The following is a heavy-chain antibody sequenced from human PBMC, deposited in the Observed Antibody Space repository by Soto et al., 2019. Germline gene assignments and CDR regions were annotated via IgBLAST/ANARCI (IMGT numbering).Heavy chain of an antibody. CDR1: GFSFSDYS. Sequence: GGSLRLSCAASGFSFSDYSMNWARQAPGKGLEWVSSISGSTSYIYYADSLKGRFTVSRDNAEKSLYLQMNSLRAEDTAVYYCARDGAYCSGTGCRDYYHYMDVWGKGTTVTVSS. D-gene: IGHD2-2*01. CDR3: ARDGAYCSGTGCRDYYHYMDV. CDR2: ISGSTSYI. V-gene: IGHV3-21*01. J-gene: IGHJ6*03.